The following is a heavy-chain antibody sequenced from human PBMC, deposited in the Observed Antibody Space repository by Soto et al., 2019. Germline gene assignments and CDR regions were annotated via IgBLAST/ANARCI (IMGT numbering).Heavy chain of an antibody. CDR3: AKHESMSSTVAGTH. Sequence: EVQLLESGGGLVQPGGSLRLSCAASGFTFSSYAMSWVGQAPGKGLEWVSAISGSGGSTYYADSVKGRFTISRDNSKNTLYLQMKSVRAEDTAVYYCAKHESMSSTVAGTHWGQGTLVTVSS. V-gene: IGHV3-23*01. CDR2: ISGSGGST. J-gene: IGHJ4*02. CDR1: GFTFSSYA. D-gene: IGHD6-19*01.